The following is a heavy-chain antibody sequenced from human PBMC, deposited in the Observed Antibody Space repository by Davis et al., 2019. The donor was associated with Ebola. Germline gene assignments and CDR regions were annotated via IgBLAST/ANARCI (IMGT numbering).Heavy chain of an antibody. V-gene: IGHV4-59*08. CDR2: IYYSGST. CDR3: ARSGLSFGVVKYHYGMDV. J-gene: IGHJ6*04. D-gene: IGHD3-3*01. Sequence: SETLSLTCSVSGGSISSYYWSWIRQPPGKGLEWIGYIYYSGSTNYSPSLKTRLTISLDTPKNQFSLKLTSVTAADTAVYYCARSGLSFGVVKYHYGMDVWGKGTTVTVSS. CDR1: GGSISSYY.